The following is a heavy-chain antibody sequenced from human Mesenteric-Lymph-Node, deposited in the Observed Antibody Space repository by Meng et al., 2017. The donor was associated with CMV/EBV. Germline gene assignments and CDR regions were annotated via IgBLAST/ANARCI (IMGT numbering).Heavy chain of an antibody. Sequence: ASVKVSCKASGYTFTGYYMHWVRQAPGQGLEWMGWINPNSGGTNYAQKFQGRVTMTRDTSISTAYMDLSRLRSDDTAVFYCARGPYSSGWYDYWGQGTLVTVSS. CDR3: ARGPYSSGWYDY. D-gene: IGHD6-19*01. V-gene: IGHV1-2*02. J-gene: IGHJ4*02. CDR2: INPNSGGT. CDR1: GYTFTGYY.